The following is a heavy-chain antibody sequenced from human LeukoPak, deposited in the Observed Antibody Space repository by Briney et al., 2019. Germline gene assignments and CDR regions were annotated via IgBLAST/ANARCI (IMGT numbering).Heavy chain of an antibody. V-gene: IGHV4-59*10. CDR3: ARVSSSWYQDWYFDL. Sequence: KPSETLSLTCAVYGGSFSGYYWSWIRQPAGKGLEWIGRIFTSESPTYNPSLKSRVTMSLDTSKNQFSLKLSSVTAADTAVYYCARVSSSWYQDWYFDLWGRGTLVTVSS. J-gene: IGHJ2*01. CDR2: IFTSESP. CDR1: GGSFSGYY. D-gene: IGHD6-13*01.